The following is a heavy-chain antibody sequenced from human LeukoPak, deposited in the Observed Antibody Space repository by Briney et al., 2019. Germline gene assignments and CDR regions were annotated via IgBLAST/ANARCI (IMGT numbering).Heavy chain of an antibody. Sequence: GGSLRLSCAASGFTFSYSDMHWVRQAPGKGLEWVAVISYDGGYKYYADSVKGRFTISRDNSKNTLYLQMNSLRSEDTALYYCAKDKGSGSYLDYWGQGTLVTVSS. CDR3: AKDKGSGSYLDY. V-gene: IGHV3-30*18. CDR1: GFTFSYSD. J-gene: IGHJ4*02. CDR2: ISYDGGYK. D-gene: IGHD3-10*01.